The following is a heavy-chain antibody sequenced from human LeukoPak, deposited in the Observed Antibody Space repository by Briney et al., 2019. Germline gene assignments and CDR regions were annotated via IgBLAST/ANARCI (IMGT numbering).Heavy chain of an antibody. J-gene: IGHJ3*01. Sequence: PWGSLRLSCVASGFIFSDYSMDWVRQAPGKGLEWVSSISSSSAYIFYSDSVKGRFTISRDNAQSSLYLQMNSLRAGDTAVYYCARQAVARPFDLWGQGTMVAVSS. CDR3: ARQAVARPFDL. CDR2: ISSSSAYI. CDR1: GFIFSDYS. V-gene: IGHV3-21*06.